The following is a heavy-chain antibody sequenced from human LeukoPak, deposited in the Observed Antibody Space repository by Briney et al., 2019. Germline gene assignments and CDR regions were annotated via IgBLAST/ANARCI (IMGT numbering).Heavy chain of an antibody. CDR1: GFTFSSHE. Sequence: HPGGSLRLSCAAFGFTFSSHEMNWVPQAPGKGLEWVAYISGSGTVIYYADSVKGRFTISRDNAKDSLYLQMDSLRAEDTAVYYCAREVKTASGSWWFDAWGQGTLVTVSS. CDR2: ISGSGTVI. V-gene: IGHV3-48*03. D-gene: IGHD6-13*01. J-gene: IGHJ5*02. CDR3: AREVKTASGSWWFDA.